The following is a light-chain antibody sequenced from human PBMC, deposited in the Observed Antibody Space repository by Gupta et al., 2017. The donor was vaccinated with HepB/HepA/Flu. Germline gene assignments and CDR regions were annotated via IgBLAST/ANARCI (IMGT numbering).Light chain of an antibody. V-gene: IGLV2-14*03. CDR2: DVS. J-gene: IGLJ1*01. CDR3: SSYTMSSTYV. Sequence: QSALTQPASASGSPGQSITISCTGTSGDIGSYKWVSWYQPHPGKSPQLITYDVSSRPAGIPSRFSASKSGTTASLTISGLHTEDEAYYFCSSYTMSSTYVFGTGTRVTVL. CDR1: SGDIGSYKW.